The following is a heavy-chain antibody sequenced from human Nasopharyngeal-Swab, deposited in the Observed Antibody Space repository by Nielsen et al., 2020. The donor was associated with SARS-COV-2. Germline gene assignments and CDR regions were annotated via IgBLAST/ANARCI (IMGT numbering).Heavy chain of an antibody. J-gene: IGHJ4*02. CDR3: ARDEGAGWYYYDSSGYYSFDY. CDR1: GFTFSSYS. D-gene: IGHD3-22*01. Sequence: GESLKISCAASGFTFSSYSMNWVRQDPGKGLEWVSSISSSSSYIYYADSVKGRFTISRDNAKNSLYLQMNSLRAEDTAVYYCARDEGAGWYYYDSSGYYSFDYWGQGTLVTVSS. CDR2: ISSSSSYI. V-gene: IGHV3-21*01.